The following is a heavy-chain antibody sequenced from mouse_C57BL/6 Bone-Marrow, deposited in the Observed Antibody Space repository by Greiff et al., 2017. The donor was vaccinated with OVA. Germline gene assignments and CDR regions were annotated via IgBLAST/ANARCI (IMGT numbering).Heavy chain of an antibody. D-gene: IGHD1-1*01. J-gene: IGHJ2*01. Sequence: EVQLQQSGPELVKPGASVKISCKASGYTFTDYYMNWVKQSHGKSLEWIGDINPNNGGTSYHQKFKGKGTLTVDKSSSTAYMELRSLTSDDSTVYYCSSRGVLRYHYFDYWGQGTTLTVSS. CDR1: GYTFTDYY. CDR2: INPNNGGT. V-gene: IGHV1-26*01. CDR3: SSRGVLRYHYFDY.